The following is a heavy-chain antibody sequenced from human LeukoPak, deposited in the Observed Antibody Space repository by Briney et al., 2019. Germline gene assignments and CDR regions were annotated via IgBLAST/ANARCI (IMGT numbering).Heavy chain of an antibody. D-gene: IGHD3-9*01. V-gene: IGHV3-48*01. CDR3: ARGWYALLRYFDW. CDR1: GFTFSSYS. CDR2: ISSSSSTI. Sequence: GGSLRLSCAATGFTFSSYSMNWVRQAPGKGLEWVSYISSSSSTIYYADSVKGRFTISRDNAKNSLYLQMNSLRAEDTAVYYCARGWYALLRYFDWSGQGTLVTVSS. J-gene: IGHJ4*02.